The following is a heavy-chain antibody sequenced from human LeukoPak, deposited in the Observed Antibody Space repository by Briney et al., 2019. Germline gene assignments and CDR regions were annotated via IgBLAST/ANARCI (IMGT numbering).Heavy chain of an antibody. V-gene: IGHV1-18*01. J-gene: IGHJ5*02. CDR2: ISVDNGNT. CDR3: ARGALNRFDP. Sequence: ASVKVSCKASGYTFTSYGITWVRQAPGQGLEWMGWISVDNGNTNYAQKLQGRVTMTTDTSTSTAYMELRNLRSDDTAVYYCARGALNRFDPWGQGTLVTVSS. CDR1: GYTFTSYG.